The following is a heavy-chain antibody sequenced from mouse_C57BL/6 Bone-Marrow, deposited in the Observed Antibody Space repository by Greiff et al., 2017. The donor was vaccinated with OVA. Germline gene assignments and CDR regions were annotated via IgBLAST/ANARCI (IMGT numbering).Heavy chain of an antibody. CDR3: ARWDTTVVDWYFDV. J-gene: IGHJ1*03. Sequence: QVQLQQSGAELVKPGASVKMSCKASGYTFTSYWITWVKQRPGQGLEWIGDIYPGSGSTNYNEKFKSKATLTVDTSSSTAYMQLSSLTSEDSAVYYCARWDTTVVDWYFDVWGTGTTVTVSS. CDR1: GYTFTSYW. V-gene: IGHV1-55*01. D-gene: IGHD1-1*01. CDR2: IYPGSGST.